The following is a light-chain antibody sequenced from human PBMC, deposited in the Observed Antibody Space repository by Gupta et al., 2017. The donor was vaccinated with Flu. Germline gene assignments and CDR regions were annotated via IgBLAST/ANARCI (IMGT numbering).Light chain of an antibody. CDR3: HQSSRLPLT. Sequence: ETVLTQSPDFQSVTPREKVTITCRASQNVGNNLHGYQQKPGQSPKLLIKFTSQSLSGVPSRFSGSGFGTDFPLTIDGLEREDAATYYCHQSSRLPLTFGGGTKVEIK. J-gene: IGKJ4*01. CDR1: QNVGNN. V-gene: IGKV6-21*01. CDR2: FTS.